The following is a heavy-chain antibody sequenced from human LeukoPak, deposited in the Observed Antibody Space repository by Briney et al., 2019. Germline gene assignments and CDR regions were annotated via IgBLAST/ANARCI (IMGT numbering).Heavy chain of an antibody. CDR3: ARSPRGYSFYFDY. CDR1: GFTFTSYS. CDR2: ISSSSSYI. V-gene: IGHV3-21*01. J-gene: IGHJ4*02. Sequence: GGSLRLSCAASGFTFTSYSMNWVRQAPGKGLEWVSSISSSSSYIYYADSVKGRFTISRDNAKNSLYLQMNSLRAEDTAVYYCARSPRGYSFYFDYWGQGTLVTVSS. D-gene: IGHD3-22*01.